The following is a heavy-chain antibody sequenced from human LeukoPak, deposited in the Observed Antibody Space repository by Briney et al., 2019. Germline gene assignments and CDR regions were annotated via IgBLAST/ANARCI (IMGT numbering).Heavy chain of an antibody. CDR1: GFTFRSYS. CDR3: ARGIID. J-gene: IGHJ4*02. CDR2: IDPSSTYI. Sequence: GGSLRLSCAASGFTFRSYSMNWVRQAPGKGLEWVSAIDPSSTYIYYADSVKGRFTISRDTSKNTLYLQMNSLRVEDTAIYYCARGIIDWGQGTLVTVSS. V-gene: IGHV3-21*04.